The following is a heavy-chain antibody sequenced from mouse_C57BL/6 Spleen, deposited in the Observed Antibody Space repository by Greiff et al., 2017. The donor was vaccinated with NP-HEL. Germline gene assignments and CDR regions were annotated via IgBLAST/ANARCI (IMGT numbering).Heavy chain of an antibody. CDR1: GYSITSGYY. V-gene: IGHV3-6*01. CDR3: ARDLHYTGFDY. Sequence: DVQLQESGPGLVKPSQSLSLTCSVTGYSITSGYYWNWIRQFPGNKLEWMGYISYDGSNNYNPSLKNRISITHDTSKNQFFLKLNSVTTEDTATYYCARDLHYTGFDYWGQGTTLTVSS. J-gene: IGHJ2*01. CDR2: ISYDGSN. D-gene: IGHD2-12*01.